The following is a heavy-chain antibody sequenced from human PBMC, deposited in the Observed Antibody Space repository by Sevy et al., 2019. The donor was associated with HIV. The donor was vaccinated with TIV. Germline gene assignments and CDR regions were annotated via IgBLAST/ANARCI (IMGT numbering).Heavy chain of an antibody. D-gene: IGHD3-3*01. Sequence: SETLSLTCAVYGGSFSGYYWSWIRQPPGKGLEWIGEINHSGSTNYNPSLKSRVTISVDTSKNQFSLKLSSVTAADTAVYYCARAYYDFWSGYLTYFDYWGQGTLVTSPQ. V-gene: IGHV4-34*01. CDR1: GGSFSGYY. CDR2: INHSGST. CDR3: ARAYYDFWSGYLTYFDY. J-gene: IGHJ4*02.